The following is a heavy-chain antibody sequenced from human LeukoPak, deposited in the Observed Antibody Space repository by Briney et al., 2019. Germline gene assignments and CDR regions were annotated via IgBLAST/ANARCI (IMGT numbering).Heavy chain of an antibody. V-gene: IGHV4-59*08. J-gene: IGHJ5*02. CDR3: ARQTTNYYDSSGYQLGWFDP. D-gene: IGHD3-22*01. Sequence: PSETLSLTCTVSGGSISSYYWSWIRQPPGKGLEWIGYIYYSGSTNYNPSLKSRVIISVDTSKNQFSLKLSSVTAADTAVYYCARQTTNYYDSSGYQLGWFDPWGQGTLVTVSS. CDR1: GGSISSYY. CDR2: IYYSGST.